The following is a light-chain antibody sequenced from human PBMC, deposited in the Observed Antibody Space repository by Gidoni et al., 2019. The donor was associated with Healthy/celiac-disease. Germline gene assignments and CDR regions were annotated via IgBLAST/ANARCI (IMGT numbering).Light chain of an antibody. CDR3: QQYNSYAWT. Sequence: DIQMTQSPSTLSASVGARVTITCRASQSISSWLAWYQQKPGKAPKLLIYDASSVESGVPSRFSGSGSWTEFTLTISSLQPDDFATYYCQQYNSYAWTFGQGTKVEIK. J-gene: IGKJ1*01. CDR1: QSISSW. V-gene: IGKV1-5*01. CDR2: DAS.